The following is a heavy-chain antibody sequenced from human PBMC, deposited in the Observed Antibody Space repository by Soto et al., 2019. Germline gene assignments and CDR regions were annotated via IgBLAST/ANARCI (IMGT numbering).Heavy chain of an antibody. V-gene: IGHV4-39*01. J-gene: IGHJ5*02. Sequence: QLQLQESGPGLVKPSETLSLTCTVSGGSISSSSYYWGWIRQPPGKGLEWIGSIYYSGSTYYNPSLKSRVTISVDTSKNQFSLKLSSVTAADTAVYYCARRGRFNIAAAAYQYNWFDPWGQGTLVTVSS. CDR2: IYYSGST. CDR3: ARRGRFNIAAAAYQYNWFDP. D-gene: IGHD6-13*01. CDR1: GGSISSSSYY.